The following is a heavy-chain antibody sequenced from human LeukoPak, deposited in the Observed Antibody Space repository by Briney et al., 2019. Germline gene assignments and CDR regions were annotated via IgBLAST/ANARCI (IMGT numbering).Heavy chain of an antibody. CDR2: INPSGGST. CDR1: GYTFTSYY. J-gene: IGHJ4*02. Sequence: ASVRGSCRTSGYTFTSYYMHWVRQAPGQGLEWMGIINPSGGSTRYAQEFQGRVTMTRDTSTSTVYMELSSLRSEDTAVYYCARDMGGHSGCAAFDYWGQGTLVTVSS. CDR3: ARDMGGHSGCAAFDY. D-gene: IGHD5-12*01. V-gene: IGHV1-46*01.